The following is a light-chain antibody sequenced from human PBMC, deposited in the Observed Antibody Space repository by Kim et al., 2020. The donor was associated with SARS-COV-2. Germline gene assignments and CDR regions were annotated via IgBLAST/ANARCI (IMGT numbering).Light chain of an antibody. Sequence: EIVMTQSPATLSVSTGERVTLSCRASQSVDSNLAWYQQRPGQPPRLLIYGASTRATDIPARFSGSGSGTEFTLIISSLQSEDFAVYYCQQYSHWPPYTFGQGTKLEI. V-gene: IGKV3-15*01. CDR3: QQYSHWPPYT. J-gene: IGKJ2*01. CDR2: GAS. CDR1: QSVDSN.